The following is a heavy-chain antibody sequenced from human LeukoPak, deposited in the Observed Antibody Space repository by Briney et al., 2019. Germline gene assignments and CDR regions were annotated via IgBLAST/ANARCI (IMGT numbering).Heavy chain of an antibody. CDR2: ISFGGAET. CDR1: GFTLSGYG. CDR3: AKDWYSSRWCNWFDP. J-gene: IGHJ5*02. V-gene: IGHV3-30*18. D-gene: IGHD6-13*01. Sequence: PGRSLRLSCAASGFTLSGYGMHWVRQAPGKGLEWVAMISFGGAETYYGDSVKGRFSISRDSSKNTVYLQMNSPRAEDTAVYFCAKDWYSSRWCNWFDPWGQGTLVTVSS.